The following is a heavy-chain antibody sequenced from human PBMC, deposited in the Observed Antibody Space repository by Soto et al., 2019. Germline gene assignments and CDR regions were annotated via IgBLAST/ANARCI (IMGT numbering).Heavy chain of an antibody. CDR3: AREAIFGVVISGYYYYGMDV. Sequence: ASVKVSCKASGYTFTSYGISWVRQAPGQGLEWMGWISAYNGNTNYAQKLQGRVTMTTDTSTSTAYMELRSLRSDDTAVYYCAREAIFGVVISGYYYYGMDVWGQGTTVTVSS. V-gene: IGHV1-18*01. J-gene: IGHJ6*02. CDR1: GYTFTSYG. CDR2: ISAYNGNT. D-gene: IGHD3-3*01.